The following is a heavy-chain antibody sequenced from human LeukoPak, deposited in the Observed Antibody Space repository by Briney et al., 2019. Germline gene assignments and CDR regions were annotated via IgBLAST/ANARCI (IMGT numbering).Heavy chain of an antibody. CDR3: ARDYSRNSFDY. J-gene: IGHJ4*02. D-gene: IGHD6-13*01. CDR1: GFTFSNYG. CDR2: MWYDGINN. Sequence: TGGSLRLSCAASGFTFSNYGMHWVRQAPGKGLEWVAVMWYDGINNYYADSVKGRFSISRDNSKNALYLQMNSLSAEDTAVYFCARDYSRNSFDYWGQGTLVTVSS. V-gene: IGHV3-33*01.